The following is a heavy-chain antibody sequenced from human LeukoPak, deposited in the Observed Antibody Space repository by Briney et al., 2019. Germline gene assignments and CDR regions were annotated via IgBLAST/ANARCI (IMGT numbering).Heavy chain of an antibody. CDR2: LFSNGRT. D-gene: IGHD6-19*01. Sequence: SETLSLTCTVSSGSISSGSYFWGWIRQPPGKGLEWIGNLFSNGRTYYNPSFRSRANISLDTSKKNFSLNLTSVTAADTAVYYCTTSQWLIPSYWGQGTLVTVSS. CDR3: TTSQWLIPSY. V-gene: IGHV4-39*02. CDR1: SGSISSGSYF. J-gene: IGHJ4*02.